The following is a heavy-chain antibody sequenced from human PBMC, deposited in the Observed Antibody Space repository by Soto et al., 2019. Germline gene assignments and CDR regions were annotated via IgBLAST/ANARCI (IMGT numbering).Heavy chain of an antibody. CDR3: ARSGHDILLSLDWFDP. V-gene: IGHV4-59*01. CDR1: GGSISSYY. Sequence: SETLSLTCTVSGGSISSYYWSWIRQPPGKGLEWIGYIYYSGSTNYNPSLKSRVTISVDTSKNQFSLKLSSVTAADTAVYYCARSGHDILLSLDWFDPWGQGTLVTVSS. J-gene: IGHJ5*02. CDR2: IYYSGST. D-gene: IGHD3-9*01.